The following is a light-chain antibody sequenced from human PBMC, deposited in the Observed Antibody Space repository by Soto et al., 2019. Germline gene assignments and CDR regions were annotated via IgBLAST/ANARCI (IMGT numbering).Light chain of an antibody. J-gene: IGLJ1*01. CDR3: GSYTGSSTYV. CDR1: TSDVGGYNY. Sequence: QSVLTQPASVSGSLGQSITISCTGTTSDVGGYNYVSWYQQHPGKAPILMIYEVTNRPSGVPNRFSGSKSGNTASLTISGLQVEDEAEYYCGSYTGSSTYVFGTGTKVTVL. V-gene: IGLV2-14*01. CDR2: EVT.